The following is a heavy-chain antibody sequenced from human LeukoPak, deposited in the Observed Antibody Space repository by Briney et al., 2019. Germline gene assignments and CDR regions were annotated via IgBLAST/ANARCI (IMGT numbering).Heavy chain of an antibody. V-gene: IGHV4-39*07. D-gene: IGHD4-17*01. J-gene: IGHJ4*02. CDR2: IYYSGST. CDR3: ARDRYGDYPGGYDY. CDR1: GGSISSSSYY. Sequence: KSSETLSLTCTVSGGSISSSSYYWDWIRQPPGKGLEWIGSIYYSGSTYYNPSLKSRVTISVDTSKNQFSLKLSSVTAADTAVYYCARDRYGDYPGGYDYWGQGTLVTVSS.